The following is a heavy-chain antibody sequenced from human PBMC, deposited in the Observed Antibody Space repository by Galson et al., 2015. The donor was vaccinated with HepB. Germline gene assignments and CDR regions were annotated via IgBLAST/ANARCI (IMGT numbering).Heavy chain of an antibody. V-gene: IGHV3-72*01. D-gene: IGHD1-14*01. CDR3: RSGNPDYYYGTDA. Sequence: SLRLSCATSGFTFSDHHMDWVRQAPGKGLEWVGRSRNKDYSYTTEYAASVKGRFTISRDDSKRSLYLQMNSLKTEDTAFYYCRSGNPDYYYGTDAWGQGATVTVSS. CDR1: GFTFSDHH. J-gene: IGHJ6*02. CDR2: SRNKDYSYTT.